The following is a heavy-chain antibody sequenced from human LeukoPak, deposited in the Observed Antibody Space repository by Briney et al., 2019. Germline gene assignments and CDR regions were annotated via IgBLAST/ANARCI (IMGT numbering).Heavy chain of an antibody. CDR2: INPNSGGT. CDR3: ARVGTMIVGRGFDY. CDR1: GYTFTGYY. J-gene: IGHJ4*02. V-gene: IGHV1-2*02. Sequence: ASVKVSCKASGYTFTGYYMHWVRQAPGQGLEWMGWINPNSGGTNYAQKFQGRVTMTRDTSISTAYMELSSLRSEDTAVYYCARVGTMIVGRGFDYWGQGTLVTVSS. D-gene: IGHD3-22*01.